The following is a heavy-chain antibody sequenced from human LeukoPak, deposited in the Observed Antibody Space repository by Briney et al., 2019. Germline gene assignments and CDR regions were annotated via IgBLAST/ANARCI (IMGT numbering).Heavy chain of an antibody. V-gene: IGHV3-48*01. CDR3: ARENFADLFDY. CDR2: ISSSSSTI. CDR1: GFTFSNYH. D-gene: IGHD1-7*01. Sequence: PGGSLRLSCAASGFTFSNYHMTWVRQVPGKGLECISSISSSSSTIYYADSVKGRFTISRDNAKNSLFLQMNSLRAEDTAVYYCARENFADLFDYWGQGTLVTVSP. J-gene: IGHJ4*02.